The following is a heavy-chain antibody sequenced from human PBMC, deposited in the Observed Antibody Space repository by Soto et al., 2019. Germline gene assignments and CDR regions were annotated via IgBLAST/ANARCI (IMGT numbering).Heavy chain of an antibody. V-gene: IGHV1-69*08. CDR2: IIPILGIA. Sequence: QVQLVQSGAEVKKPGSSVKVSCKASGGTFSSYTISWVRQAPGQGLEWMGRIIPILGIANYAQKFQGRVTITADKSTSTAYMELSSLRSEDTAVYYCARDFGGDYVRYFQHWGQGTLVTVSS. J-gene: IGHJ1*01. CDR3: ARDFGGDYVRYFQH. D-gene: IGHD4-17*01. CDR1: GGTFSSYT.